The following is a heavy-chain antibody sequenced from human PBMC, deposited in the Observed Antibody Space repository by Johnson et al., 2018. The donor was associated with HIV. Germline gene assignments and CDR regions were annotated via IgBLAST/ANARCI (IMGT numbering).Heavy chain of an antibody. CDR1: GFTFKNHW. J-gene: IGHJ3*02. CDR3: ARTTCDAPTCRGYDPFDI. V-gene: IGHV3-74*03. Sequence: EQLVESGGGLVQPGGSLRLSCVASGFTFKNHWMQWVRQVPGKGLVWVSRISGAGDVTTYADSVKGRFAVSRDNAKNTLYLQMSNLRADDTAVYYCARTTCDAPTCRGYDPFDIWGQGTMVTVSS. CDR2: ISGAGDVT. D-gene: IGHD1-1*01.